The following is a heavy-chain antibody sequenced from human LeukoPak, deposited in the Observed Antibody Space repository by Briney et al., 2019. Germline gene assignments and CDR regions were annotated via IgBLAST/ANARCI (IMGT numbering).Heavy chain of an antibody. CDR2: ISYDGSNK. Sequence: GGSLRLSCAASGFTFSSYAMHWVRQAPGKGLEWVAVISYDGSNKYYADSVKGRFTISGDNSKNTLYLQMNSLRAEDTAVYYCARIAARPASLFDYWGQGTLVTVSS. D-gene: IGHD6-6*01. CDR1: GFTFSSYA. CDR3: ARIAARPASLFDY. V-gene: IGHV3-30*04. J-gene: IGHJ4*02.